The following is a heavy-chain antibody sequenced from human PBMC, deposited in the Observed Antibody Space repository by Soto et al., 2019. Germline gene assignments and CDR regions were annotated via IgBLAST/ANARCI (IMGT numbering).Heavy chain of an antibody. J-gene: IGHJ4*02. CDR1: GGSISSGGYY. V-gene: IGHV4-31*03. D-gene: IGHD6-13*01. CDR2: IYYSGST. CDR3: ARGYSSSWFFDY. Sequence: TSETLSLTCTVSGGSISSGGYYWSWIRQHPGKGLEWIGHIYYSGSTYYNPSLKSRVTISVDTSKNQFSLKLSSVTAADTAVYYCARGYSSSWFFDYWGQGTLVTVSS.